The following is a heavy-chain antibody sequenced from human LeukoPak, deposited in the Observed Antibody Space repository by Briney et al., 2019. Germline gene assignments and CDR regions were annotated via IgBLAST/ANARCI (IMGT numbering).Heavy chain of an antibody. CDR1: GFTFSSYG. Sequence: GGSLRLSCAASGFTFSSYGMHWVREVPGKGLELVAVISDEGSNQYFANSVEGRFAISRDNSKDNLYLNMNSLSPEDTAVYYCAHALRADPGWGWYRVTFLFESWGQGTLVTVS. CDR3: AHALRADPGWGWYRVTFLFES. J-gene: IGHJ4*02. CDR2: ISDEGSNQ. D-gene: IGHD6-19*01. V-gene: IGHV3-30*03.